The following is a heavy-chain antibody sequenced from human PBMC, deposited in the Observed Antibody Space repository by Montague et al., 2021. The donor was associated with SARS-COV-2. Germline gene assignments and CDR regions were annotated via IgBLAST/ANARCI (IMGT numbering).Heavy chain of an antibody. CDR2: VDRSGTA. V-gene: IGHV4-34*01. CDR1: DGSVSAYF. Sequence: SETLSLTCAFSDGSVSAYFWSWVRQLPGKGLDWIGQVDRSGTAHYSSSLQSRLTPSVDTSNNQVSLNLTSVTATDTATYVCARGRDSGTYFGTKYYFQYGRHVWGHGPNLTICS. J-gene: IGHJ6*02. CDR3: ARGRDSGTYFGTKYYFQYGRHV. D-gene: IGHD3-10*01.